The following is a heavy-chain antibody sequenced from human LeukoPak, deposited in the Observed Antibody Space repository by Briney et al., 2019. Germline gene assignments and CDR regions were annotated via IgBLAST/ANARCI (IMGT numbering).Heavy chain of an antibody. Sequence: SETLSLTCAVYGGSFSGYYWSWIRQPPGKGLEWIGSNTGNTYYNPSLKSRITISADTSKNQFSLELRFVTAADTAVYYCARLGASLEWDSGSFPDYWDQGTLVTVSS. CDR1: GGSFSGYY. V-gene: IGHV4-34*01. D-gene: IGHD3-10*01. CDR2: NTGNT. J-gene: IGHJ4*02. CDR3: ARLGASLEWDSGSFPDY.